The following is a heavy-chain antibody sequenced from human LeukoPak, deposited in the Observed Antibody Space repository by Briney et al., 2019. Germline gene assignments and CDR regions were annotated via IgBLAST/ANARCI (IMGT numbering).Heavy chain of an antibody. J-gene: IGHJ4*02. V-gene: IGHV1-69*05. CDR2: IIPIFGTA. D-gene: IGHD5-24*01. Sequence: ASVKVSCKASGGTFSSYAISWVRQAPGQGLEWMGGIIPIFGTANYAQKFQGRVTITRDTSASTAYMELSSLRSEDTAVYYCARGRWLQYYFDYWGQGTLVTVSS. CDR3: ARGRWLQYYFDY. CDR1: GGTFSSYA.